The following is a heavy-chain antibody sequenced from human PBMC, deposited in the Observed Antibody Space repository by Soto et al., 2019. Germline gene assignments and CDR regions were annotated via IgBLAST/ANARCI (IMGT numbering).Heavy chain of an antibody. CDR1: DDSIRSYY. J-gene: IGHJ4*02. V-gene: IGHV4-59*01. CDR2: IYYTGTT. Sequence: PSETLSLTCTVSDDSIRSYYWSWIRQFPGKQLDWIGRIYYTGTTNYSPSLKSRVTMSIDTSQNQFSLRLSSITAADTAIYYCARTTIIAAARYFDSWGPGTLVTVSS. D-gene: IGHD2-15*01. CDR3: ARTTIIAAARYFDS.